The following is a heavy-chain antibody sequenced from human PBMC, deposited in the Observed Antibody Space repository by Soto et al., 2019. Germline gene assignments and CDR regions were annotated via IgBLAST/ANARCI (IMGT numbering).Heavy chain of an antibody. D-gene: IGHD6-13*01. J-gene: IGHJ4*02. CDR1: GGSISSGGYY. CDR3: ASSSIAAAGQVDY. Sequence: QVQLQESGPGLVKPSQTLSLTCTVSGGSISSGGYYWSWIRQHPGKGLEWIGYIYYSGSTYYNPSLKSRVTISVDTSKNQFSLKLSSVTAADTSVYYCASSSIAAAGQVDYWGQGTLVTVSS. V-gene: IGHV4-31*03. CDR2: IYYSGST.